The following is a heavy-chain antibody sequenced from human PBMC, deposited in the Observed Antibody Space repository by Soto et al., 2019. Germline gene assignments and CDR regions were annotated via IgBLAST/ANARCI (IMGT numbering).Heavy chain of an antibody. Sequence: SGKVSCKASGGTFSSYAISWVRQAPGQGLEWMGGIIPIFGTANYAQKFQGRVTITADESTSTAYMELSSLRSEDTAVYYCALPVATTSDYYYGMDVWGQGTTVTVSS. J-gene: IGHJ6*02. CDR2: IIPIFGTA. V-gene: IGHV1-69*13. D-gene: IGHD5-12*01. CDR3: ALPVATTSDYYYGMDV. CDR1: GGTFSSYA.